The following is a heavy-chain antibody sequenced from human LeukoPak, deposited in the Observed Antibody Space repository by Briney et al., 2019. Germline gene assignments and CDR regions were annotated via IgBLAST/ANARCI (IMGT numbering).Heavy chain of an antibody. J-gene: IGHJ5*02. D-gene: IGHD3-10*01. Sequence: PGRSRRLSCAASGFTFSSYGMHWVRQAPGKGLEWVSVISYDGSNKYYADSVKGRFTISRDNSKNTLYLQMNSLRAEDTAVYYCAKDLWFGELSDWFDPWGQGTLVTVSS. CDR2: ISYDGSNK. V-gene: IGHV3-30*18. CDR1: GFTFSSYG. CDR3: AKDLWFGELSDWFDP.